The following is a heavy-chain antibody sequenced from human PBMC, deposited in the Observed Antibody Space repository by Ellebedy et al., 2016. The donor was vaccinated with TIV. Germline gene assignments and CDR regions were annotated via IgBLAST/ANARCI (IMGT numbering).Heavy chain of an antibody. CDR3: AADSVVCPSASLYFDL. J-gene: IGHJ2*01. CDR2: IVVGSGNT. V-gene: IGHV1-58*01. Sequence: AASVKVSCQASGFTFTKSAVQWVRQARGQRLEWLGWIVVGSGNTHYAQKFQERVTITRDMSTSTAYMELSSLRSEDTAVYYCAADSVVCPSASLYFDLWGRGTLVTISS. D-gene: IGHD2-8*02. CDR1: GFTFTKSA.